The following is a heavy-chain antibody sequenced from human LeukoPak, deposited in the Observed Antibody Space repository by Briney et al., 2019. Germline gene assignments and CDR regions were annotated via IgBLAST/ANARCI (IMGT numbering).Heavy chain of an antibody. V-gene: IGHV5-51*01. CDR3: ARQYTEAYDP. CDR2: IYPGDSDT. D-gene: IGHD1-14*01. J-gene: IGHJ5*02. Sequence: GESLKISCKGSGYTFTSYWIAWVRQMPGKGLEWMGIIYPGDSDTRYSPSFQGQVTISADKSISTAYLQWSSLKASDSAMYYCARQYTEAYDPWGQGTLVTVSS. CDR1: GYTFTSYW.